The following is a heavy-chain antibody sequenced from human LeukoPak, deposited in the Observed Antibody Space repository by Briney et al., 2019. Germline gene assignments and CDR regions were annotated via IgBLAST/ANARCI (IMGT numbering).Heavy chain of an antibody. CDR3: ARATIAAAGRALDY. CDR2: IYSDGDNT. V-gene: IGHV3-74*01. J-gene: IGHJ4*02. CDR1: GFTFDDYA. Sequence: GGSLRLSCAASGFTFDDYAMHWVRQAPGKGLVWVSRIYSDGDNTNYADSVKGRFTISRDNAKNTLYLQMSSLRAEDTAVYYCARATIAAAGRALDYWGQGTLVTVSS. D-gene: IGHD6-13*01.